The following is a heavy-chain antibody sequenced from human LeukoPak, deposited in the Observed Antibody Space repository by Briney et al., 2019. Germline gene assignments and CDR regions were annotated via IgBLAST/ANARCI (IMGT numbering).Heavy chain of an antibody. D-gene: IGHD3-22*01. CDR3: ARDLYYFHSSGYYASDL. J-gene: IGHJ5*02. CDR1: GFTLSDHW. Sequence: RGSPRLSCTASGFTLSDHWISRVRQAPGKGLEWVANINQDGSERHYVDSLRGRFTIPKDNARNSLYLQMNSLRAEDTAVYFCARDLYYFHSSGYYASDLWGQGTLVTVSS. CDR2: INQDGSER. V-gene: IGHV3-7*01.